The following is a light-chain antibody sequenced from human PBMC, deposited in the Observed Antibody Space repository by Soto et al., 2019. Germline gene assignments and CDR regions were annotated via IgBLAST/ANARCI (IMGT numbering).Light chain of an antibody. V-gene: IGLV2-8*01. J-gene: IGLJ3*02. CDR2: AVS. CDR3: SSYGGHSGFVV. Sequence: QSALTQPSSASGSPGQSVTISCTGTSSDVGGYKYVSWYQQHPGKAPKLIIYAVSERPSGVPDRFSGSKSGNTASLTVSGLQAEDEADYYCSSYGGHSGFVVFGGGTKLTVL. CDR1: SSDVGGYKY.